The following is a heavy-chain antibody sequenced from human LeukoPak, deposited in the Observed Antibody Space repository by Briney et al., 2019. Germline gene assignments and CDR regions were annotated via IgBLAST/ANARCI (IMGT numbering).Heavy chain of an antibody. CDR1: GFTFSSYE. V-gene: IGHV3-48*03. Sequence: QAGGSLRLSCAASGFTFSSYEMNWVRQAPGKGLEWVSYISSSGSTIYYADSVKGRFTISRDNTKNSLFLQMNSLRAEDTAVYYCARGGGNPYYHHNPGDYWGQGTLVTVSS. CDR2: ISSSGSTI. D-gene: IGHD4-23*01. CDR3: ARGGGNPYYHHNPGDY. J-gene: IGHJ4*02.